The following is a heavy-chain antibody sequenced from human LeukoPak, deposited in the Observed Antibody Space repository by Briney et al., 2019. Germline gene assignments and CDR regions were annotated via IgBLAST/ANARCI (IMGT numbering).Heavy chain of an antibody. CDR2: ISGSGGKT. CDR3: AKGRKWELPFDY. J-gene: IGHJ4*02. D-gene: IGHD1-26*01. Sequence: GVSLRLSCAASGFTFSSYAMSWVRQAPGKGLEWVSAISGSGGKTYYADSVKGRFTTSRDNSKNTLYLQMNSLRAEDTAVYYCAKGRKWELPFDYWGQGTLVTVSS. V-gene: IGHV3-23*01. CDR1: GFTFSSYA.